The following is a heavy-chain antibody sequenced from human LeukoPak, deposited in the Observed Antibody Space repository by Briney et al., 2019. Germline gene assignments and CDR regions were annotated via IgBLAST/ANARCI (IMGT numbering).Heavy chain of an antibody. CDR3: ARDVRRYYYDMGAPLGAFDI. D-gene: IGHD3-22*01. J-gene: IGHJ3*02. CDR2: IYYSGST. V-gene: IGHV4-39*07. Sequence: SETLSFTCTVSGGSISSSSYYWGWIRQPPGKGLEWIGSIYYSGSTYYNPSLKSRVTISVDTSKNQFSLKLSSVTAADTAVYYCARDVRRYYYDMGAPLGAFDIWGQGTMVTVSS. CDR1: GGSISSSSYY.